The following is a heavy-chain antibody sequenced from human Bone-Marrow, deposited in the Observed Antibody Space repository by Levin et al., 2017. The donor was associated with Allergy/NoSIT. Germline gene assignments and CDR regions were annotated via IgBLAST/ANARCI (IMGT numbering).Heavy chain of an antibody. CDR1: GFAFSNYV. Sequence: GGSLRLSCAASGFAFSNYVMHWVRQAPGKGLEWVAVISSDGVNKYNGDSVKGRITVSRDNSKNTLYLQMDGLRAEDTAVYYCARDRENRFVESAGVFDFWGQGTMVTVSS. CDR3: ARDRENRFVESAGVFDF. D-gene: IGHD3-10*01. V-gene: IGHV3-30*03. CDR2: ISSDGVNK. J-gene: IGHJ3*01.